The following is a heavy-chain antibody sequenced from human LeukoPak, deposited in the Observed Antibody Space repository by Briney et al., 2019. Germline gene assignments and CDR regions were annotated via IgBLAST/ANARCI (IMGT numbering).Heavy chain of an antibody. V-gene: IGHV3-23*01. CDR2: ISGSGGST. Sequence: GGSLRLSCAASGFTFSSYAMSWVRQAPGKGLEWVSAISGSGGSTYYADSVKGRFTISRDNSKNTLYLQMNSLRAEDTAVYYCAKDRVFPLDVVVVVPAARPGYFDYWGQGTLVTVSS. D-gene: IGHD2-2*02. J-gene: IGHJ4*02. CDR1: GFTFSSYA. CDR3: AKDRVFPLDVVVVVPAARPGYFDY.